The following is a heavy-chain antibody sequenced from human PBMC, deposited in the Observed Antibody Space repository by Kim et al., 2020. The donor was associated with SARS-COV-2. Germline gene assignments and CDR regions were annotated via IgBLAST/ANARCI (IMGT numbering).Heavy chain of an antibody. D-gene: IGHD6-13*01. CDR2: ISYDGSNK. CDR1: GFTFSSYG. CDR3: AKIAGGTIAAVY. V-gene: IGHV3-30*18. J-gene: IGHJ4*02. Sequence: GGSLRLSCAASGFTFSSYGMHWVRQAPGKGLEWVAVISYDGSNKYYADSVKGRFTISRDNSKNTLYLQMNSLRAEDTAVYYCAKIAGGTIAAVYWGQGTLVTVSS.